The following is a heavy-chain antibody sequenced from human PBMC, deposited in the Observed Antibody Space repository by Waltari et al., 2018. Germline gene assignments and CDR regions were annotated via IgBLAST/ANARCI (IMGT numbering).Heavy chain of an antibody. D-gene: IGHD6-19*01. Sequence: QVQLVQSGAEVKKPGASVKVSCKASGYTFTSYDINWVRQATGQGLEWMGWMNPNSGNTGYAQKFQGRVKITADESTSTAYMELSSLRSEDTAVYYCASSIAVAGINWFDPWGQGTLVTVSS. CDR2: MNPNSGNT. V-gene: IGHV1-8*03. CDR3: ASSIAVAGINWFDP. J-gene: IGHJ5*02. CDR1: GYTFTSYD.